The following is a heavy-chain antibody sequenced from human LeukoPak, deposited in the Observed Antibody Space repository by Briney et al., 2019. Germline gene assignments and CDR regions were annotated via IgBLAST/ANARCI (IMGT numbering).Heavy chain of an antibody. CDR3: AKDLSRAVAADWFDP. D-gene: IGHD6-19*01. CDR2: ISDSGGST. CDR1: GFTVSSNY. V-gene: IGHV3-23*01. J-gene: IGHJ5*02. Sequence: GGSLRLSCAASGFTVSSNYMSWVRQAPGKGLEWVSSISDSGGSTYYADSVKGRFTISRDNSKNTLYLQMTNLRAADTAVYYCAKDLSRAVAADWFDPWDQGPLVTVSS.